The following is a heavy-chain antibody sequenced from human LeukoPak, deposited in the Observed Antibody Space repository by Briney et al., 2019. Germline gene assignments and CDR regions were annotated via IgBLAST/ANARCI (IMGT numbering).Heavy chain of an antibody. CDR3: ARLYYDSSGYYQICYFDY. Sequence: SETLSLTCTVSGGSISSSYYWGWIRPPPGKGLEWIGSIYYSGSTYYNPSLKSRVTISVDTSKNQFSLNLSSVTAADTAVYYCARLYYDSSGYYQICYFDYWGQGTLVTVSS. CDR2: IYYSGST. D-gene: IGHD3-22*01. CDR1: GGSISSSYY. V-gene: IGHV4-39*01. J-gene: IGHJ4*02.